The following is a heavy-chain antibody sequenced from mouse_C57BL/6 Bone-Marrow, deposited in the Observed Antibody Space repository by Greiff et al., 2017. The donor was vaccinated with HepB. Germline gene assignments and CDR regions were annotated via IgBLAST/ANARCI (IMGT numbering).Heavy chain of an antibody. CDR1: GYTFTSYD. Sequence: VQLQQSGPELVKPGASVKLSCKASGYTFTSYDINWVKQRPGQGLEWIGWIYPRDGSTKYNEKFKGKATLTVDTSSSTAYMGLHSLTSEDSAVYFCARGAVVALYYYAMDYWGQGTSVTVSS. V-gene: IGHV1-85*01. CDR3: ARGAVVALYYYAMDY. J-gene: IGHJ4*01. CDR2: IYPRDGST. D-gene: IGHD1-1*01.